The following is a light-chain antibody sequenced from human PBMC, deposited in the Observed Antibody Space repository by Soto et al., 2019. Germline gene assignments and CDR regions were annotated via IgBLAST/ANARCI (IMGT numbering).Light chain of an antibody. CDR2: DVS. CDR3: CSYAGTYTYVV. Sequence: QSALTQPRSVSGSPGQSVTISCTGTSSDVGGYNFVSWYQHHPGKAPKVLIYDVSKRPSGVPDRFSGSKSGNTASLTISVLQAEDEADYYCCSYAGTYTYVVFGGGTKLTVL. CDR1: SSDVGGYNF. V-gene: IGLV2-11*01. J-gene: IGLJ2*01.